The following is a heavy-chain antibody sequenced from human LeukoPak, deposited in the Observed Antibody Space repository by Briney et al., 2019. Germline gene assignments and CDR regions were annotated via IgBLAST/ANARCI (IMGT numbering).Heavy chain of an antibody. J-gene: IGHJ4*02. D-gene: IGHD2-8*02. CDR2: INSDGSST. CDR1: GFTFSTYW. V-gene: IGHV3-74*01. CDR3: AGESPPSGTGDY. Sequence: GGSLRLSCAASGFTFSTYWMHCVRQAPGKGLVWVSRINSDGSSTSYADSVKGRFTISRDNAKNTLYLQMNSLRAEDTAVYYCAGESPPSGTGDYWGQGTLVTVSS.